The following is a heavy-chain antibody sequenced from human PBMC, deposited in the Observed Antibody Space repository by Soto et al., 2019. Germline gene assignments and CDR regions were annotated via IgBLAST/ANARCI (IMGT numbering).Heavy chain of an antibody. CDR2: ISYDGSNK. CDR1: GFTFSSYA. CDR3: AKGLGVVVVAATDAFDI. D-gene: IGHD2-15*01. Sequence: GGSLRLSCAASGFTFSSYAMHWVRQAPGKGLEWVAVISYDGSNKYYADSVKGRFTISRDNSKNTLYLQMNSLRAEDTAVYYCAKGLGVVVVAATDAFDIWGQGTMVTVSS. J-gene: IGHJ3*02. V-gene: IGHV3-30-3*01.